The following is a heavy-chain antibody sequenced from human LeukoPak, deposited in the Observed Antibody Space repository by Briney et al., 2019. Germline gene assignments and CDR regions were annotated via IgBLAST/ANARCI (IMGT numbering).Heavy chain of an antibody. J-gene: IGHJ4*02. V-gene: IGHV3-21*01. CDR1: GFTFSSYS. Sequence: PGRSLRLSCAASGFTFSSYSMNWVRQAPGKGLEWVSSISSSSSYIYYADSVKGRFTISRDNAKNSLYLQMNSLRAEDTAAYYCARGSIAVAGTDYWGQGTLVTVSS. CDR3: ARGSIAVAGTDY. D-gene: IGHD6-19*01. CDR2: ISSSSSYI.